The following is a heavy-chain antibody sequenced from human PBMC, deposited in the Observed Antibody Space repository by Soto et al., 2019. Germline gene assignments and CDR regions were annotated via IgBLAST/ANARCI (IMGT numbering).Heavy chain of an antibody. Sequence: GGSLRLSCAASGFTFSSYAMNWVRQAPGKGLEWVSSISGSSTYIYEADSVKGRFTISRDNAKNSLYLQMSSLRDEDTAVYYCASAAQVYDSGPLSFDSWGQGALVTVSS. CDR2: ISGSSTYI. CDR3: ASAAQVYDSGPLSFDS. D-gene: IGHD3-3*01. V-gene: IGHV3-21*01. J-gene: IGHJ4*02. CDR1: GFTFSSYA.